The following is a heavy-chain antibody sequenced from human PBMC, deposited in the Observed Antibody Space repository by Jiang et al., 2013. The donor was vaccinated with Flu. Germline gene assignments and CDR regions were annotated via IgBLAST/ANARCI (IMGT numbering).Heavy chain of an antibody. J-gene: IGHJ4*02. D-gene: IGHD6-19*01. CDR1: GFTFSSYV. CDR3: AKVRVTGTYVVDY. Sequence: VQLLESGGGLVQPGGSLRLSCAASGFTFSSYVMTWVRQTPGKGLEWVSGVSGSGDNTYYTDSVKGRFTISRDNSKNTLDLQMNSLRAEDTAVYYCAKVRVTGTYVVDYWGQGTLVTVSS. V-gene: IGHV3-23*01. CDR2: VSGSGDNT.